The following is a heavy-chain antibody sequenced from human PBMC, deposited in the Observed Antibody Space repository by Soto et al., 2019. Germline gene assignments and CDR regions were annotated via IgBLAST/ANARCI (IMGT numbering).Heavy chain of an antibody. V-gene: IGHV3-30*18. CDR3: AKDTYYHDSSGYYVFDY. CDR2: VSYDGSNK. D-gene: IGHD3-22*01. CDR1: GVTFSSYG. J-gene: IGHJ4*02. Sequence: QVQLVESGGDVVQPGRSLRLSCVASGVTFSSYGIHWVRQAPGKGLEWVAAVSYDGSNKHYADSVKGRFTISRDNSENMVSMQMNSLGAEDTAVYYWAKDTYYHDSSGYYVFDYWGQGTLVTVSS.